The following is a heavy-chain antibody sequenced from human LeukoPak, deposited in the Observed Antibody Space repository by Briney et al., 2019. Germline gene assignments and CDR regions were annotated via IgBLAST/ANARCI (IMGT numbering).Heavy chain of an antibody. CDR1: GGSISSYY. V-gene: IGHV4-59*08. CDR3: ARHTNVSPRRDGYNYLDY. Sequence: SETLSLTCTVSGGSISSYYWSWIRQPPGKGLEWIGYIYYSGSTNYNPSLKSRVTISVDTSKNQFSLKLSSVTAADTAVYYCARHTNVSPRRDGYNYLDYWGQGTLVTVSS. CDR2: IYYSGST. J-gene: IGHJ4*02. D-gene: IGHD5-24*01.